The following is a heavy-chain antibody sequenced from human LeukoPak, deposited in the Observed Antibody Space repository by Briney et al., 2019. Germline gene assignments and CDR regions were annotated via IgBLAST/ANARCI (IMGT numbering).Heavy chain of an antibody. V-gene: IGHV3-7*01. Sequence: GGSLRLSCAASGFTFSSYWMTWVRQGPGKGLEWVANIRPDGSLIYYVDSVKGRFTISRDNAKNSLYLQMNSLRAEDTAVYYCAKWELYSGFYYIDYWGQGTLATVSS. CDR1: GFTFSSYW. J-gene: IGHJ4*02. D-gene: IGHD1-26*01. CDR2: IRPDGSLI. CDR3: AKWELYSGFYYIDY.